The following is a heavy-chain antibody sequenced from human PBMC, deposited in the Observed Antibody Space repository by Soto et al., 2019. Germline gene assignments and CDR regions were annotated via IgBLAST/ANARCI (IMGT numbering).Heavy chain of an antibody. CDR2: VFHSGSS. Sequence: KTSETLSLTCTVSGASVTGFYWSWIRQPPGKGLEWIWYVFHSGSSNYNPSIKSRVTISVDTSKSQISLSLTSVTAADTAVYYCAGAPGLGVAHIEYGGQGTLVPVYS. D-gene: IGHD6-19*01. CDR1: GASVTGFY. CDR3: AGAPGLGVAHIEY. V-gene: IGHV4-59*02. J-gene: IGHJ4*02.